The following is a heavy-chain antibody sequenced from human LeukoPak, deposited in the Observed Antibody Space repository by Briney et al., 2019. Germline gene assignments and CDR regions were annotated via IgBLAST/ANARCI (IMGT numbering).Heavy chain of an antibody. CDR3: ATETGNFYFYS. CDR1: GYTLTELS. Sequence: ASVKVSCKVSGYTLTELSMHWVRQAPGKGLEWMGGFTPEDDEIIYVQRFQGRVTMTEDASTDTAYMELRSLRSEDTAVYYCATETGNFYFYSWVQGTLVTVSS. D-gene: IGHD1-7*01. V-gene: IGHV1-24*01. CDR2: FTPEDDEI. J-gene: IGHJ4*02.